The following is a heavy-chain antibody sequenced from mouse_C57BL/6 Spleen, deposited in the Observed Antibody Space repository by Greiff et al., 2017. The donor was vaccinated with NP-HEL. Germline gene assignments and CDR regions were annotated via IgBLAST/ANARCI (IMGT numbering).Heavy chain of an antibody. CDR2: IWTGGGT. J-gene: IGHJ4*01. Sequence: VNLVESGPGLVAPSQSLSITCTVSGFSLTSYAISWVRQPPGKGLEWLGVIWTGGGTNYNSALKSRLSISKDNSKSQVFLKMNSLQTDDTARYYCARNPYDYDGGGHYAMDYWGQGTSVTVSS. D-gene: IGHD2-4*01. CDR3: ARNPYDYDGGGHYAMDY. V-gene: IGHV2-9-1*01. CDR1: GFSLTSYA.